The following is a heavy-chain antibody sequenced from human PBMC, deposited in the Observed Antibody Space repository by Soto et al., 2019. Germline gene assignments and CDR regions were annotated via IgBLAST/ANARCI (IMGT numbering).Heavy chain of an antibody. CDR1: GFTFSDYY. CDR2: ISSSTSPT. Sequence: QVQLVESGGGLVKPGGSLRLSCAVSGFTFSDYYMTWIRQAPGKGLEWVSYISSSTSPTNYADSGKGRFTISRDNAKNSLFLQRNSRRAEDTAGYYCARGRGAAADYFDFWGQGTLVTVSS. D-gene: IGHD6-13*01. J-gene: IGHJ4*02. CDR3: ARGRGAAADYFDF. V-gene: IGHV3-11*05.